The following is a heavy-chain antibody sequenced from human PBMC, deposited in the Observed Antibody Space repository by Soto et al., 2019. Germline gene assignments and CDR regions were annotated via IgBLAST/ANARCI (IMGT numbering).Heavy chain of an antibody. D-gene: IGHD6-13*01. Sequence: GGSLRLSCAAAGFAFSTYAMTWVRQAPGKGLEWVSVISGSGGSSYYAASVKGRFTIYRDNSKNTLFLQMNGLRAEDTAVYYCAKVTKRAAAGRYEYYKYGMDVWGQGTTVTVSS. CDR2: ISGSGGSS. J-gene: IGHJ6*02. CDR1: GFAFSTYA. CDR3: AKVTKRAAAGRYEYYKYGMDV. V-gene: IGHV3-23*01.